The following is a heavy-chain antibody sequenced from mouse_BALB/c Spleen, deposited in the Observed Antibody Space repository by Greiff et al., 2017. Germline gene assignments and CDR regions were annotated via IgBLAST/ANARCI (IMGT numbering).Heavy chain of an antibody. CDR2: INPNNGGT. CDR3: ARSYDRYYAMDY. V-gene: IGHV1-18*01. J-gene: IGHJ4*01. Sequence: VHVKQSGPELVKPGASVKIPCKASGYTFTDYNMDWVKQSHGKSLEWIGDINPNNGGTIYNQKFKGKATLTVDKSSSTAYMELRSLTSEDTAVYYCARSYDRYYAMDYWGQGTSVTVSS. CDR1: GYTFTDYN. D-gene: IGHD2-12*01.